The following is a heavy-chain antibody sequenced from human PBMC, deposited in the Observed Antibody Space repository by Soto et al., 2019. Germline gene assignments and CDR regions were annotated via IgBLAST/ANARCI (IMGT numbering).Heavy chain of an antibody. D-gene: IGHD3-9*01. CDR3: ARSPYTTGYHYGMDV. Sequence: GWSLRLSCAASGFIFSLYGMHWVRQAPGKGLEWVAVIWYDGTKKYYVDSVKGRFTISRDNSKNTLNLQMNSLRAEDTAVYYCARSPYTTGYHYGMDVWGQGTTVTVSS. CDR1: GFIFSLYG. J-gene: IGHJ6*02. CDR2: IWYDGTKK. V-gene: IGHV3-33*01.